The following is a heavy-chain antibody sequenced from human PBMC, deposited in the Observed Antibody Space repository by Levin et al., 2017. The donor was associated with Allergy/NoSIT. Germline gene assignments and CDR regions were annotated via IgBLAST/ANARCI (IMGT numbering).Heavy chain of an antibody. Sequence: SVKVSCKASGGTFSSYAISWVRQAPGQGLEWMGGIIPIFGTANYAQKFQGRVTITADESTSTAYMELSSLRSEDTAVYYCARNTAMVPLLFDYWGQGTLVTVSS. CDR1: GGTFSSYA. CDR2: IIPIFGTA. D-gene: IGHD5-18*01. J-gene: IGHJ4*02. CDR3: ARNTAMVPLLFDY. V-gene: IGHV1-69*13.